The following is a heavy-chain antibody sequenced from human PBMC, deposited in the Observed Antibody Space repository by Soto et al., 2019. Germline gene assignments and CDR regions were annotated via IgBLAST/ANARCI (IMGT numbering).Heavy chain of an antibody. D-gene: IGHD2-2*01. CDR2: IYYSGST. CDR3: ARLGGYSSSTNCYGYYGMDV. J-gene: IGHJ6*02. CDR1: GVSFSSYY. Sequence: TLSLTCTVSGVSFSSYYWSWIRQPPGKGLEWIGYIYYSGSTSYNPSLKSRVTISVDTSKNQFSLKVSSVTVADTAVYYCARLGGYSSSTNCYGYYGMDVWGQGT. V-gene: IGHV4-59*08.